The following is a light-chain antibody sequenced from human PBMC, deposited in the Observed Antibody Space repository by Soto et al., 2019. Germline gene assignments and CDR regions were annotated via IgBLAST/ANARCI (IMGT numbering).Light chain of an antibody. Sequence: EIVLTQSPGTLSLSPGEGATVSCRVSQSINSKSLVWYQRKFGQAPRLLIYNTSSRATGIPDRFSGSGSGTDFTLTISSLQPDDFATYYCQQYNSYLTFGGGTKVEIK. CDR3: QQYNSYLT. CDR1: QSINSKS. CDR2: NTS. V-gene: IGKV3-20*01. J-gene: IGKJ4*01.